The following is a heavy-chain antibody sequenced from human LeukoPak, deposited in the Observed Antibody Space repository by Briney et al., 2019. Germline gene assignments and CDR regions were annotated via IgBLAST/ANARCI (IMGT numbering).Heavy chain of an antibody. Sequence: GGSLRLSCAASGFTFSSYGMHWVRQAPGKGLEWVAVISYDGSNKYYADSVKGRFTISRDNSKNTLYLQMNSLRAEDTAVYYCAGGCSGGSCYRPTKNYYGMDVWGQGTTVTVSS. CDR1: GFTFSSYG. V-gene: IGHV3-30*03. D-gene: IGHD2-15*01. CDR3: AGGCSGGSCYRPTKNYYGMDV. J-gene: IGHJ6*02. CDR2: ISYDGSNK.